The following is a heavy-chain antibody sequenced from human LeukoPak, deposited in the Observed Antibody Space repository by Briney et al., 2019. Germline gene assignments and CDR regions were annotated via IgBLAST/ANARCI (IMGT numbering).Heavy chain of an antibody. J-gene: IGHJ4*02. Sequence: ASEKVSCKASGYTFTGYYMHWVRQAPGQGLEWMGWINPNSGGTNYAQKFQGRVTMTRDTSISTAYMELSRLRSDDTAVYYCARGIVGAEYYFDYWGQGTLVTVSS. D-gene: IGHD1-26*01. CDR3: ARGIVGAEYYFDY. V-gene: IGHV1-2*02. CDR2: INPNSGGT. CDR1: GYTFTGYY.